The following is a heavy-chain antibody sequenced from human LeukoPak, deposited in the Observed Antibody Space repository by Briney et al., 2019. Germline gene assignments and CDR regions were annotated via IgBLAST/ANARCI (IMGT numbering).Heavy chain of an antibody. CDR2: ISYDGSNK. D-gene: IGHD3-22*01. J-gene: IGHJ4*02. CDR1: GFTFSSYG. CDR3: ARAIYDSSGYYYYDGSYFDY. Sequence: GGSLRLSCAASGFTFSSYGMHWVRQAPGKGLEWVAVISYDGSNKYYADSVKGRFTISRDNSKNTLYLQMNSLRAEDTAVYYCARAIYDSSGYYYYDGSYFDYWGQGTLVTVSS. V-gene: IGHV3-30*03.